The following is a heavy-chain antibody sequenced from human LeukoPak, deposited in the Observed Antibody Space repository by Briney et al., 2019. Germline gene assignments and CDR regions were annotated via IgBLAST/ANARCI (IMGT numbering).Heavy chain of an antibody. Sequence: GGSLRLSCVASGFTFSKYWMPWVPQAPGKGLEWVAVISYDGTYKYYADSVKGRFTISRDTSKSTLYLQTNSLRDEDTAVYYCARGGGHCTNGACLCDYWGQGTLVTVSS. CDR1: GFTFSKYW. V-gene: IGHV3-30*01. CDR2: ISYDGTYK. J-gene: IGHJ4*02. D-gene: IGHD2-8*01. CDR3: ARGGGHCTNGACLCDY.